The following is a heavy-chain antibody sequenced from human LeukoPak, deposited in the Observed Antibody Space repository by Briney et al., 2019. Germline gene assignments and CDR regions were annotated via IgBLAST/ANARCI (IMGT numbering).Heavy chain of an antibody. Sequence: PSETLSLTCAVYGGSFSGYYWSWIRQPPGKGLEWIGEINHSGSTNYNPSLKSRVTISVDTSKNQFSLKLSSVTAADTAVYYCASRGTVVAESSLGATKTAENWFDPWGQGTLVTVSS. D-gene: IGHD4-23*01. V-gene: IGHV4-34*01. CDR1: GGSFSGYY. CDR2: INHSGST. CDR3: ASRGTVVAESSLGATKTAENWFDP. J-gene: IGHJ5*02.